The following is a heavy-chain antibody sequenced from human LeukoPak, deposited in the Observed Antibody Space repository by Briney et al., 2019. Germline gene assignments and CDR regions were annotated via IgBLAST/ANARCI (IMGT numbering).Heavy chain of an antibody. CDR3: ARVVAYSNNMEYYFDY. Sequence: SETLSLTCTVSGGSISSGSYYWRWIRQPAGKGPEWIGRIYASGSTNYNPSLRSQVTISVDTSKNQFSLKLSSVTAADTAVYYCARVVAYSNNMEYYFDYWGQGTLVTVSS. J-gene: IGHJ4*02. V-gene: IGHV4-61*02. CDR1: GGSISSGSYY. CDR2: IYASGST. D-gene: IGHD4-11*01.